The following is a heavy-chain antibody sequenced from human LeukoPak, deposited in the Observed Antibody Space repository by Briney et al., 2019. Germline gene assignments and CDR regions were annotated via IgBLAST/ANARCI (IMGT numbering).Heavy chain of an antibody. D-gene: IGHD6-19*01. J-gene: IGHJ6*03. CDR2: IYYSGST. CDR1: GGSISSSSYY. Sequence: SETLSLTCTVSGGSISSSSYYWGWIRQPPGKGLEWIGSIYYSGSTYYNPSLKSRVTISVDTSKNQFSLKLSSVTAADTAAYYCARLKGSGWYPATLSYMDVWGKGTTVTVSS. CDR3: ARLKGSGWYPATLSYMDV. V-gene: IGHV4-39*01.